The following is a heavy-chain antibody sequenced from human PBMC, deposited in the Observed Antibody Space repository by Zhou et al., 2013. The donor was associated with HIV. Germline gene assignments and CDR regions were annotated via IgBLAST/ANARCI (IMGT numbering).Heavy chain of an antibody. J-gene: IGHJ1*01. D-gene: IGHD3-10*01. CDR3: AREDPRSGVTMLRGSCGDTFQH. CDR2: FHHRGST. CDR1: GYSISSGYN. Sequence: QVQLQESGPGLVKPSETLSLTCAVSGYSISSGYNWGWIRQPPGKGLEWIGSFHHRGSTYYNPSLKSRVTISVDTSKNQFSLKLRSVTAADTAVYYCAREDPRSGVTMLRGSCGDTFQHWGQGHPGHRLL. V-gene: IGHV4-38-2*02.